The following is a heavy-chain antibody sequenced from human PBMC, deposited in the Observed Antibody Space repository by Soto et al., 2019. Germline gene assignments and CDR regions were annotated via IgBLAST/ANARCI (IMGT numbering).Heavy chain of an antibody. Sequence: DVQLLESGGGLAQRGGSLRLSCAASGFSFSTYGMTWVRQAPGKGLEWVSYGGSGGSTYYADSVKGRFTISIDNSKNTLYLQLTSLRAEDTAVYYCVKFRGRAYHYYYMDVWGNGTTVTVSS. CDR1: GFSFSTYG. V-gene: IGHV3-23*01. D-gene: IGHD3-16*01. CDR3: VKFRGRAYHYYYMDV. CDR2: YGGSGGST. J-gene: IGHJ6*03.